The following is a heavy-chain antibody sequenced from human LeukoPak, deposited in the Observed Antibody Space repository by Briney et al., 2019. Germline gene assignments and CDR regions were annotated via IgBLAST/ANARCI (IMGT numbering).Heavy chain of an antibody. CDR1: GGSISSGGYY. V-gene: IGHV4-31*03. Sequence: PSETLSLTCTVSGGSISSGGYYWSWIRQHPGTGLEWIVYIYYSGSTYYNPSLKSRVTISVDTSKNQFSLKLSSVTAADTAVYYCARAPSGSYLIYYYYGMDVWGQGTTVTVSS. CDR2: IYYSGST. D-gene: IGHD1-26*01. CDR3: ARAPSGSYLIYYYYGMDV. J-gene: IGHJ6*02.